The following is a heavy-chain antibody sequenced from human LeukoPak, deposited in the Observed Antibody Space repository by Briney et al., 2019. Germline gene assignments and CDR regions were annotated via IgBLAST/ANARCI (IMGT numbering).Heavy chain of an antibody. CDR2: ISGSGGST. CDR3: AKDSMVRGVIIPDLFDY. J-gene: IGHJ4*02. CDR1: GFTFSSYA. V-gene: IGHV3-23*01. Sequence: GGSLRLSCAASGFTFSSYAMSWVRQAPGKGLEWVSAISGSGGSTYYADSVKGRVTISRDNSKNTLYMQMNSLRAEDTAVYYCAKDSMVRGVIIPDLFDYWGQGTLVTVSS. D-gene: IGHD3-10*01.